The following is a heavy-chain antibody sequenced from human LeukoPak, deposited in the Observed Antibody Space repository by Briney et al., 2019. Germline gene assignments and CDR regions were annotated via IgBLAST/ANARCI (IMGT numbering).Heavy chain of an antibody. V-gene: IGHV3-73*01. J-gene: IGHJ3*02. Sequence: PGEFLKLSCAASGFTFSGSAMHWVRQASGKGLEWVGRISSKANNYATAYAASVKGRFTISRDDSKNTAYLQMNSLKTEDTAVYYCTTTYPEAFDIWGQGTMVTLSS. CDR3: TTTYPEAFDI. D-gene: IGHD2/OR15-2a*01. CDR2: ISSKANNYAT. CDR1: GFTFSGSA.